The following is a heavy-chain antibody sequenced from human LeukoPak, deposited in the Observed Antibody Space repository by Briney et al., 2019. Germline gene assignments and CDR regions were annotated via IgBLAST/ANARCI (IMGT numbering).Heavy chain of an antibody. J-gene: IGHJ4*02. CDR2: IKNDGTVK. D-gene: IGHD5-18*01. CDR3: AKDSYSKGDY. Sequence: GGSLRLSCAASGFTFSYHWTTWVRQAPVKGLEWVANIKNDGTVKNYVDSVKGRFTISRDNAKNSLYLQMNSLRAEDTGVYYCAKDSYSKGDYWGQGVLVTVSS. CDR1: GFTFSYHW. V-gene: IGHV3-7*01.